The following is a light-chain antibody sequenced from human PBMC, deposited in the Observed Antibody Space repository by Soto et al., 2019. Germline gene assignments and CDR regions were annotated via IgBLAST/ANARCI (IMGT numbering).Light chain of an antibody. CDR1: QDISVY. CDR2: SAS. V-gene: IGKV1-27*01. Sequence: DIQMTQSPSSLSASVGDRVTITCRASQDISVYLAWYQQKPEKGPKLLIYSASTLQSGVPSRFSGSGSGTDFTLTISSLQPEDVATYYCQKFNTAPLTFGQGTRLEIK. J-gene: IGKJ5*01. CDR3: QKFNTAPLT.